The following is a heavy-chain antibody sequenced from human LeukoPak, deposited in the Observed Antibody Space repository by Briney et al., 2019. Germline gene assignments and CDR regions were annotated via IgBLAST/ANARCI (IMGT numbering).Heavy chain of an antibody. J-gene: IGHJ6*03. CDR1: GYTFTSYD. CDR2: MNPNSGNT. CDR3: ARAYYDFWSGYYYYYYYMDV. D-gene: IGHD3-3*01. V-gene: IGHV1-8*03. Sequence: GASVKVSCKASGYTFTSYDINWVRQATGQGPEWMGWMNPNSGNTGYAQKFQGRVTITRNTSISTAYMELSSLRSEDTAVYYCARAYYDFWSGYYYYYYYMDVWGKGTTVTVSS.